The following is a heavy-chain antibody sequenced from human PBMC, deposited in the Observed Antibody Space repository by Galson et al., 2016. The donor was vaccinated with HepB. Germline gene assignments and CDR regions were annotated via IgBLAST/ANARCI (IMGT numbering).Heavy chain of an antibody. CDR1: GYTFTDYY. CDR3: TRGIIGGYDFDY. Sequence: SVKVSCKASGYTFTDYYMHWVRQAPGQGPEWMGWINCKSGGTKFAPNFQGRVTMTRDTSISTAYMALGRLRLDDSAVYYCTRGIIGGYDFDYWGQGTLVAVAS. CDR2: INCKSGGT. D-gene: IGHD3-16*01. V-gene: IGHV1-2*02. J-gene: IGHJ4*02.